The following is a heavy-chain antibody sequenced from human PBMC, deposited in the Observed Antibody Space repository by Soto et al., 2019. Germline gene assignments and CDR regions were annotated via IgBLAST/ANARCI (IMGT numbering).Heavy chain of an antibody. D-gene: IGHD3-22*01. CDR3: AKDPGYYDSSGYVDY. V-gene: IGHV3-30*18. CDR1: GFTFSSYG. Sequence: GGSLRLSCAASGFTFSSYGMHWVRQAPGKGPEWVAVISYDGSNKYYADSVKGRFTISRDNSKNTLYLQMNSLRAEDTAVYYCAKDPGYYDSSGYVDYWGQGTLVTVSS. CDR2: ISYDGSNK. J-gene: IGHJ4*02.